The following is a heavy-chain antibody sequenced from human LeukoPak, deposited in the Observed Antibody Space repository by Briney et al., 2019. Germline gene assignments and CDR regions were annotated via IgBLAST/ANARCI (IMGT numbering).Heavy chain of an antibody. D-gene: IGHD1-14*01. CDR1: GGTFSSSTYF. CDR3: ARDGFYYHYYMDV. J-gene: IGHJ6*03. Sequence: SETLSLTCTLSGGTFSSSTYFWRGLPQPPGKGLEWIGSISYSGATYYNPSLKSRVSMSVHTSKNQFSLKLSSVTAADTAVYYCARDGFYYHYYMDVWGEGTTVTVSS. CDR2: ISYSGAT. V-gene: IGHV4-39*07.